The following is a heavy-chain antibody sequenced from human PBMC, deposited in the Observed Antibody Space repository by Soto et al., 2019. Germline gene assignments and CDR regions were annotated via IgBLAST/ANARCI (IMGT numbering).Heavy chain of an antibody. CDR2: ISSSSSTI. V-gene: IGHV3-48*01. CDR1: GFTFSTFS. CDR3: ASLPPR. J-gene: IGHJ4*02. Sequence: GGSLRLSCAASGFTFSTFSVNWVRQAPGRGLEWVSYISSSSSTIYYADSVKGRFTISRDNAKNSLYLQMNSLRAEDTAVYYCASLPPRWGQGTLVTVSS.